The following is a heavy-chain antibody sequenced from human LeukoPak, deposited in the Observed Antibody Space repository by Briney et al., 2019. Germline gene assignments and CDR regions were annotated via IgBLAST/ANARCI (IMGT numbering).Heavy chain of an antibody. CDR2: ISSSSSTI. V-gene: IGHV3-48*04. J-gene: IGHJ4*02. CDR1: GFTFSSYS. CDR3: AKDIGDGYNYGIDY. D-gene: IGHD5-24*01. Sequence: GGSLRLSCAASGFTFSSYSMNWVRQAPGKGLEWVSYISSSSSTIYYADSVKGRFTISRDNSKNSLYLQMNSLRTEDTALYYCAKDIGDGYNYGIDYWGQGTLVAVSS.